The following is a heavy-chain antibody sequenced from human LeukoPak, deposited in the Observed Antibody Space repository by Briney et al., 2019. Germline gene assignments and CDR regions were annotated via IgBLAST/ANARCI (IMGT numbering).Heavy chain of an antibody. V-gene: IGHV1-24*01. J-gene: IGHJ4*02. Sequence: ASVKVSCKVSGYTLTELSMHWVRQAPGKGLEWMGGFDPEDGETIYAQKLQGRVTMTTDTSTSTAYMELRSLRSDDTAVYYCARRRDGDYEDYWGQGTLVTVSS. D-gene: IGHD4-17*01. CDR3: ARRRDGDYEDY. CDR1: GYTLTELS. CDR2: FDPEDGET.